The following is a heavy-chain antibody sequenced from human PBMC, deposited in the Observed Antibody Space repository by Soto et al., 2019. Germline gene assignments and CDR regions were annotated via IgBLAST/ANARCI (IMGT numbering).Heavy chain of an antibody. CDR3: AKDPRRPSRYYYYYYYMDV. D-gene: IGHD6-6*01. Sequence: RGSLRLSCAASGFTFSSYAMSWVRQAPGKGLEWVSAISGSGGSTYYADSVKGRFTISRDNSKNTLYLQMNSLRAEDTAVYYCAKDPRRPSRYYYYYYYMDVWGKGTTVTVSS. CDR1: GFTFSSYA. CDR2: ISGSGGST. J-gene: IGHJ6*03. V-gene: IGHV3-23*01.